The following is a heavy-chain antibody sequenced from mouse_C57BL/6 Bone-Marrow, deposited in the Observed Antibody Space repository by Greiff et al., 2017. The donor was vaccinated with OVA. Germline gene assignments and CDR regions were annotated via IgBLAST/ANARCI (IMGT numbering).Heavy chain of an antibody. CDR1: GYTFTGYW. Sequence: VQLQQSGAELMKPGASVKLSCKATGYTFTGYWIEWVKQRPGHGLEWIGEILPGSGSTNYNEKFKGKATFTADTSSNTASMPLSSLTTEYSAISYRSWPHAMDYGGQVTSGTVPS. CDR2: ILPGSGST. CDR3: SWPHAMDY. V-gene: IGHV1-9*01. J-gene: IGHJ4*01.